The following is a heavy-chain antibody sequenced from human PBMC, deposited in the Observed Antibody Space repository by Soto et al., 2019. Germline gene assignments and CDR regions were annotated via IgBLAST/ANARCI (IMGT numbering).Heavy chain of an antibody. J-gene: IGHJ5*02. Sequence: ASVKVSCKASGYTFTGYYMHWVRQAPGQGLEWMGWINPNSGGTNYAQKFQGRVTMTRDTSISTAYMELSRLRSDDTAVYYCARVKAAAGRGWFDPWGQGTLVTVYS. D-gene: IGHD6-13*01. CDR3: ARVKAAAGRGWFDP. V-gene: IGHV1-2*02. CDR1: GYTFTGYY. CDR2: INPNSGGT.